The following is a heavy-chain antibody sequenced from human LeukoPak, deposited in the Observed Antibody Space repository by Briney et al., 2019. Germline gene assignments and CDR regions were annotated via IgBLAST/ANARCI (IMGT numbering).Heavy chain of an antibody. Sequence: PGGSLRLSCAASGFTVSSNYMSWVRQAPGKGLEWVSVIYSGGSTYYADSVKGRFTISRDNSKNTLYLQMNSLRAEDTAVYYCAKDGTYDFWSGYSIWGQGTMVTVSS. V-gene: IGHV3-53*01. CDR3: AKDGTYDFWSGYSI. D-gene: IGHD3-3*01. CDR2: IYSGGST. J-gene: IGHJ3*02. CDR1: GFTVSSNY.